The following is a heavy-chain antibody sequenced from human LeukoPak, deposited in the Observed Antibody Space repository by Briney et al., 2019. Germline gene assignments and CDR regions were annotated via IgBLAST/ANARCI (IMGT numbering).Heavy chain of an antibody. CDR1: GGSVSSGSYY. CDR3: ARSGADHYLTGTTSRFDY. D-gene: IGHD1-20*01. CDR2: IYYSGST. J-gene: IGHJ4*02. V-gene: IGHV4-61*01. Sequence: PSETLSLTCTVSGGSVSSGSYYWSWIRQPPGKGLEWIGYIYYSGSTNYNPSLKSRVTISVDTSKNQFSLKLSSVTAADTAVYYCARSGADHYLTGTTSRFDYWGQGTLVTVSS.